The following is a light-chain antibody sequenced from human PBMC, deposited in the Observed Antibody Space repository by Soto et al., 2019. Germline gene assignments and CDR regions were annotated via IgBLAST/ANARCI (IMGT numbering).Light chain of an antibody. CDR2: DVS. Sequence: QSVLTQPASVSGSPGQSITISCTGTSSDVGGYDYVSWYQQHPGKAPTLMTYDVSNRPSGVSNRFSGSKSGNTASLTISGLQAEDEADYYCSSYTGSSTDYVFGTGTKVTVL. J-gene: IGLJ1*01. CDR1: SSDVGGYDY. CDR3: SSYTGSSTDYV. V-gene: IGLV2-14*01.